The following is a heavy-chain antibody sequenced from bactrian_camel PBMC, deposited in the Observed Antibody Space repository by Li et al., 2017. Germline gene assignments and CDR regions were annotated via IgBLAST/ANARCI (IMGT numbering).Heavy chain of an antibody. CDR1: TGTFSSAC. CDR3: AAGWGHRDLQTDFQH. J-gene: IGHJ4*01. D-gene: IGHD3*01. V-gene: IGHV3S9*01. Sequence: HVQLVESGGGLVQPGGSLRLSCTARTGTFSSACMGRIRQVSGQEREGVASIDADGETSYADSVKGRFTVSADSAKKTLYLQMNSLKPEDTGVYFCAAGWGHRDLQTDFQHWGRGTQVTVS. CDR2: IDADGET.